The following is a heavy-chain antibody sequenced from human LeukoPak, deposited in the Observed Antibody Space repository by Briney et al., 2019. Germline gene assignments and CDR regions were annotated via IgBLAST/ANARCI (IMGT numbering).Heavy chain of an antibody. CDR2: IYYSGSS. J-gene: IGHJ4*02. Sequence: PSETLSLTCTVSGGPINNGGYYWSWIRQHPGKGLEWIGYIYYSGSSYYNPSLRSRVTISVDTSKNHFSLKLSSVTAADTAVYYCVVRYGPLHYWGQGTLVTVSS. CDR3: VVRYGPLHY. D-gene: IGHD5-18*01. V-gene: IGHV4-31*03. CDR1: GGPINNGGYY.